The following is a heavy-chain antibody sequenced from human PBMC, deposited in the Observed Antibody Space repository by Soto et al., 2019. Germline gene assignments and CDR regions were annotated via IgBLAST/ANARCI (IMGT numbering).Heavy chain of an antibody. CDR3: ARYAELRCLAVDI. D-gene: IGHD3-3*01. J-gene: IGHJ3*02. CDR1: GFTFSSYW. V-gene: IGHV3-7*01. CDR2: IKQDGSEK. Sequence: EVQLVESGGGLVQPGGSLRLSCAASGFTFSSYWMSWVRQAPGKGLEWVANIKQDGSEKYYVDSVKGRFTVSRDNAKNSLYRQMNSLRAEDTAVYYCARYAELRCLAVDIWGQGTMVTVSS.